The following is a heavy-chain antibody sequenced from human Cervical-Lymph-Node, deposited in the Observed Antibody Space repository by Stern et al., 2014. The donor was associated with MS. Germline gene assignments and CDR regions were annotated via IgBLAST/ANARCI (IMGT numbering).Heavy chain of an antibody. CDR3: ARGKGGNYSAKYAMDV. CDR1: GYTFTDHY. D-gene: IGHD1-26*01. J-gene: IGHJ6*02. Sequence: QVQLVQSGAEVKKPGASGTVSCKASGYTFTDHYMHWVRQAPGQGLEWMGRIKPNSGATNYGQKFQGRVTMTRDTSSNTAYMELSRLKADDTAVYYCARGKGGNYSAKYAMDVWGQGTTVTVSS. CDR2: IKPNSGAT. V-gene: IGHV1-2*06.